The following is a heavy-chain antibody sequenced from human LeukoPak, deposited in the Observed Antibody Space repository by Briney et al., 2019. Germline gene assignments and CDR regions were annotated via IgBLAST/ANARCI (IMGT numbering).Heavy chain of an antibody. V-gene: IGHV2-5*01. CDR1: YFSFDTPGMG. CDR2: VYYNNDR. J-gene: IGHJ4*02. D-gene: IGHD3-9*01. Sequence: SGPTLVKPTQTLTLTCTFSYFSFDTPGMGVGWIRQPPGKALEWLALVYYNNDRRYSPSLRSRLTITKDTSKNQVVLAMTNMDPVDTATYYCAHIVVTIDWRSYFDFWGQGALVTVSS. CDR3: AHIVVTIDWRSYFDF.